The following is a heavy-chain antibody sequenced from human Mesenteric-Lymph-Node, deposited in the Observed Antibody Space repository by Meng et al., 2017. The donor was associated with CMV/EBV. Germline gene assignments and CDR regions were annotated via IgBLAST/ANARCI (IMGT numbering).Heavy chain of an antibody. CDR3: ARHQRWLKSEGGFNY. CDR1: GGSFSGYY. V-gene: IGHV4-34*01. CDR2: INHSGST. Sequence: VQLQQWGAGLLTPSETLSPTRAVYGGSFSGYYWSWIRQPPGKGLEWIGEINHSGSTNYNPSLKSRVTISVDTSKNQFSLKLSSVTAADTAVYYCARHQRWLKSEGGFNYWGQGTLVTVSS. J-gene: IGHJ4*02. D-gene: IGHD4-23*01.